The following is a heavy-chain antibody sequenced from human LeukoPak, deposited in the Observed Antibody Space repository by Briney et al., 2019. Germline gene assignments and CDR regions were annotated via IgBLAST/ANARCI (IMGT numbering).Heavy chain of an antibody. D-gene: IGHD5-24*01. J-gene: IGHJ4*02. CDR1: GGTFSSYA. Sequence: GASVKVSCKASGGTFSSYAISWVRQAPGQGLEWMGGIIPIFGTANYAQKFQGRVTITTDESTSTAYMELSSLRSEDTAVYYCATPRDGYNYRTFNYWGQGTLVTVSS. CDR3: ATPRDGYNYRTFNY. V-gene: IGHV1-69*05. CDR2: IIPIFGTA.